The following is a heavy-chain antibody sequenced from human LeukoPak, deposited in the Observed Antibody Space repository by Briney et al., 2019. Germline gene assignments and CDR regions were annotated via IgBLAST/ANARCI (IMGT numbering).Heavy chain of an antibody. CDR1: GGTFSSYA. CDR3: ARERWSGYYHDYIDV. CDR2: INPIFGTA. D-gene: IGHD3-3*01. J-gene: IGHJ6*03. V-gene: IGHV1-69*05. Sequence: SVKLSCKASGGTFSSYAISWVRQAPGQGLEWMGGINPIFGTANYAQKFQGRVTITTDESTITAYMELNSLRSEDTAVYYCARERWSGYYHDYIDVWGKGTTVTVCS.